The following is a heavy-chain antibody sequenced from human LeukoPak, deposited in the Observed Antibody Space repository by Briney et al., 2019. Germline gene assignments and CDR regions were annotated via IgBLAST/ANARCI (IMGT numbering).Heavy chain of an antibody. CDR1: GFTFSSYA. CDR2: ISSNGGST. V-gene: IGHV3-64*01. J-gene: IGHJ4*02. Sequence: SGGSLRLSCAASGFTFSSYAMHWVRQAPGKGLEYVSAISSNGGSTYYANSVKGRFTISRDNSKNTLYLQMGSLRAEDMAVYYCARSPDGIVGATGSYYFDYWGQGTLVTVSS. CDR3: ARSPDGIVGATGSYYFDY. D-gene: IGHD1-26*01.